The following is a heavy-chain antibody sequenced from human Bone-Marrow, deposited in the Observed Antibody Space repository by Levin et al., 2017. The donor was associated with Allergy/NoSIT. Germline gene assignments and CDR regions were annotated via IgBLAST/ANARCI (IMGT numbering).Heavy chain of an antibody. J-gene: IGHJ4*02. CDR1: GFNFETYG. CDR2: ISSSGSPT. V-gene: IGHV3-48*04. D-gene: IGHD2-15*01. CDR3: ARGLFEN. Sequence: QAGGSLRLSCVTSGFNFETYGMNWVRQAPGKGLEWVSHISSSGSPTYYADPVKGRFIISRDNAKKSLYLQMNSLRAEDTAVYYCARGLFENWGQGTLVNVSS.